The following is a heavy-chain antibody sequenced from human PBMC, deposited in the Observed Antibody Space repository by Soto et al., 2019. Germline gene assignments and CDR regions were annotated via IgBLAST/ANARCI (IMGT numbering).Heavy chain of an antibody. CDR2: INAGNGNT. J-gene: IGHJ4*01. D-gene: IGHD1-1*01. Sequence: ASANVSCTSSAYTFISYPILWVRRAPGQRLEWMGWINAGNGNTKYSQKFQGRVTITRDTSASTAYMELTSPRSEETAVYYCARDLQVLYYFDYRGHGTMVTGSS. CDR1: AYTFISYP. CDR3: ARDLQVLYYFDY. V-gene: IGHV1-3*01.